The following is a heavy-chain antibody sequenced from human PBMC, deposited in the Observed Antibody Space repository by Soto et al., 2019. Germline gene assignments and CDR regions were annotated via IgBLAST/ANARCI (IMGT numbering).Heavy chain of an antibody. V-gene: IGHV4-31*03. CDR2: IYYSGST. CDR3: ARDGAGRSSWFDP. D-gene: IGHD2-15*01. CDR1: GGSISSGGYY. Sequence: PSETLSLTFTVSGGSISSGGYYWSWIRQHPGKGLEWIGYIYYSGSTYYNTSLKSRVTISVDTSKNQFSLKLSSVTAADTAVYYRARDGAGRSSWFDPWGQGTLVTVSS. J-gene: IGHJ5*02.